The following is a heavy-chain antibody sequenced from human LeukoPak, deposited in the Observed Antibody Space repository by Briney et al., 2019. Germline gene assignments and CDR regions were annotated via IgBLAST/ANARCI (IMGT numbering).Heavy chain of an antibody. CDR2: ISGSGGST. V-gene: IGHV3-23*01. J-gene: IGHJ4*02. CDR3: AKDRLLWLRGGYFDY. D-gene: IGHD3-10*01. Sequence: PGGSLRLSCAASGFTFSSYAMSWVRQAPGKGLEWVSAISGSGGSTYYADSVKGRFTISRDNSKNTLYLQMNSLRAEDTAVYYCAKDRLLWLRGGYFDYWGQGTLVTVSS. CDR1: GFTFSSYA.